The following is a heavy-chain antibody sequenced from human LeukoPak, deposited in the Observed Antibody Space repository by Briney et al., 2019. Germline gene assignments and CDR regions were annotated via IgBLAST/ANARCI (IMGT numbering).Heavy chain of an antibody. CDR2: MNPNSGNT. Sequence: ASVKVSCKASGYTFTTYDINWVRQATGQGLEWLGWMNPNSGNTGYALKFQGRVTMTRNISITTAYMELSNLRSEDTAVYYCARVAGNCGGDCYRLLYWGQGTLVTVSS. V-gene: IGHV1-8*01. CDR1: GYTFTTYD. CDR3: ARVAGNCGGDCYRLLY. D-gene: IGHD2-21*01. J-gene: IGHJ4*02.